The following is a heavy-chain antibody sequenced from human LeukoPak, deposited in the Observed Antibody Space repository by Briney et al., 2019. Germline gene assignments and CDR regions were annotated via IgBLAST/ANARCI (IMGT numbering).Heavy chain of an antibody. CDR2: INPSGGST. V-gene: IGHV1-46*01. D-gene: IGHD5-12*01. CDR1: GYTFTSYY. J-gene: IGHJ4*02. Sequence: ASVKVSCKASGYTFTSYYMHWVRQAPGQGLEWMGIINPSGGSTSYAQKFQGRVTMTRDTSISTAYMELSRLRSDDTAVYYCARVVVADDPYGYEPELDYWGQGTLVTVSS. CDR3: ARVVVADDPYGYEPELDY.